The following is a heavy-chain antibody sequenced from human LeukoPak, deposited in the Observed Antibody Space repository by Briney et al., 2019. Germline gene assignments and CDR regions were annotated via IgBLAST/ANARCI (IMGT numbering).Heavy chain of an antibody. J-gene: IGHJ4*02. D-gene: IGHD6-6*01. Sequence: SETLSLTCAVSGGSISSGSYYWSWIRQPAGRGLEWIGRIYTSGSTNYNPSLKSRVTISVDTSKNQFSLKLSSVTAADTAVYYCARGEYSSSSDSGYWGQGTLVTVSS. CDR2: IYTSGST. V-gene: IGHV4-61*02. CDR1: GGSISSGSYY. CDR3: ARGEYSSSSDSGY.